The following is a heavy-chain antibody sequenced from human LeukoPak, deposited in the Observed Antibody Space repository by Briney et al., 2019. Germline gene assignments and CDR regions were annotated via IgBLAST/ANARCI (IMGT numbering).Heavy chain of an antibody. CDR2: ISNTGERT. CDR1: GFTFSQYA. V-gene: IGHV3-23*01. J-gene: IGHJ4*02. Sequence: GGSLRLSCAASGFTFSQYAMTWVRQAPGKGLDWVSSISNTGERTYYADSVKGRFTILRDNSRNAVYLDMNNVRADDTAVYCCVKSREASIWYSLGDYWGQGSLVIVSS. CDR3: VKSREASIWYSLGDY. D-gene: IGHD6-13*01.